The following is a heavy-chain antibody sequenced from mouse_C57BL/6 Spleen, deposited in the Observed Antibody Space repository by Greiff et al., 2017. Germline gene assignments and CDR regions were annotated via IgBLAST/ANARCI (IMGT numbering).Heavy chain of an antibody. CDR3: ARSYYSNYVGAMDY. D-gene: IGHD2-5*01. Sequence: QVQLKQPGAELVKPGASVKLSCKASGYTFTSYWMHWVKQRPGQGLEWIGMIHPNSGSTNYNEKFKSKATLTVDKSSSTAYMQLSSLTSEDSAVYYCARSYYSNYVGAMDYWGQGTSGTVSS. CDR1: GYTFTSYW. V-gene: IGHV1-64*01. J-gene: IGHJ4*01. CDR2: IHPNSGST.